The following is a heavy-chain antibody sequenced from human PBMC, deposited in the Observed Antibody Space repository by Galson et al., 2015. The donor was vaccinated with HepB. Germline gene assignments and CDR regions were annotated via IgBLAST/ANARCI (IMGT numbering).Heavy chain of an antibody. V-gene: IGHV3-48*01. CDR3: ARGAPRAYYYYYMDV. CDR1: RFTFTSYW. Sequence: SLRLSCAASRFTFTSYWMHWVRQAPGKGLEWISYMSSSGNAIHYADSVKGRFTISRDIAKNLLYLQMNSLRVEDTAVFYCARGAPRAYYYYYMDVWGKGTTVTVSS. CDR2: MSSSGNAI. J-gene: IGHJ6*03.